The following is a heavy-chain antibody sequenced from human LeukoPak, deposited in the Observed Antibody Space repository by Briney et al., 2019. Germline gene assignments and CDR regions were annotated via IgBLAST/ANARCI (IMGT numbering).Heavy chain of an antibody. V-gene: IGHV4-59*08. Sequence: SETLSLTCAVYGDSISGYYWSWIRQPPGKGLEWIGYIFYSGSTNYNPSLKSRLTMSVDTSKNQFSLKLSSVTAADTAVYYCARHETGDFDYWGQGTLVTVSS. J-gene: IGHJ4*02. CDR3: ARHETGDFDY. D-gene: IGHD7-27*01. CDR2: IFYSGST. CDR1: GDSISGYY.